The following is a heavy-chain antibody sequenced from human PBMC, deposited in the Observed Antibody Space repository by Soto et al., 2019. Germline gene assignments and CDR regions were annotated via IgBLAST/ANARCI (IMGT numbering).Heavy chain of an antibody. CDR3: ARGAWGPPPGF. CDR2: ISSTGIAT. CDR1: GFILSDHY. J-gene: IGHJ4*02. Sequence: QVPLVESGGGLVKPGGSLTLSCAASGFILSDHYMTWIRQAPGKGLEWVSYISSTGIATSYAESVRGRFTISRDTAKNSVYLLRNGLRADDTGMYYWARGAWGPPPGFWGQGTLVTVSS. V-gene: IGHV3-11*01. D-gene: IGHD3-16*01.